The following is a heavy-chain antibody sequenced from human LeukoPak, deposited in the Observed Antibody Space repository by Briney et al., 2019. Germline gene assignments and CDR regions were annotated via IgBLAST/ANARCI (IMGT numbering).Heavy chain of an antibody. CDR1: GYTFTGYY. Sequence: ASVKVSCKASGYTFTGYYMHWVRQAPGQGLEWMGWINPNSGGTNYAQKFQGRVTMTRGTSISTAYMELSRLRSDDTAVYYCARGVLLWFGELNYFDYWGQGTLVTVSS. CDR3: ARGVLLWFGELNYFDY. CDR2: INPNSGGT. V-gene: IGHV1-2*02. D-gene: IGHD3-10*01. J-gene: IGHJ4*02.